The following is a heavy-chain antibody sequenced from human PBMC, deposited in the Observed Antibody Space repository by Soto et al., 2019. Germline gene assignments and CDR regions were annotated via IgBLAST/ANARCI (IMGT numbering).Heavy chain of an antibody. Sequence: QVQLQESGSGLVKPSETLVLTCTVSGDSISRDGSSWSWLRQPPGKGLEWIGYIYHSGATYYNPSLKSRVTTYVDKSKNQFSLRLASVTAADTAGYYCAREMSYYFDSWGHGTLVTVAS. CDR3: AREMSYYFDS. J-gene: IGHJ4*01. V-gene: IGHV4-30-2*01. CDR1: GDSISRDGSS. CDR2: IYHSGAT.